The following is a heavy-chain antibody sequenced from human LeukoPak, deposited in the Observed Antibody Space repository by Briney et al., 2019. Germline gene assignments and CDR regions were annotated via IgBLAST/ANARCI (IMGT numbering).Heavy chain of an antibody. J-gene: IGHJ4*02. Sequence: SETLSLTCTVSGGSISSDYWSWIRQSPGKGLEWIGYIYYSGTTSYNPSLKSRVTISVDTSKNQFSLKLSSVTAADTAVYYCARRTRREPYFDYWGQGTLVTVSS. V-gene: IGHV4-59*12. CDR1: GGSISSDY. CDR3: ARRTRREPYFDY. CDR2: IYYSGTT. D-gene: IGHD2-8*01.